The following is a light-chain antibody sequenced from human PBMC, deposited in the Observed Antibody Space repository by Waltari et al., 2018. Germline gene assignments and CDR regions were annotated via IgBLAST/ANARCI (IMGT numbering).Light chain of an antibody. CDR2: GAS. CDR1: QSVSSS. CDR3: QQYNNWPWT. J-gene: IGKJ1*01. Sequence: EIVMTQSPATLSVSPGERATLSCRASQSVSSSVAWYQQKPGQAPRLLIFGASTRATGIPARFSGSGSGTEFTLTISSLQSEDFAVYDCQQYNNWPWTFGQGTKVEIK. V-gene: IGKV3-15*01.